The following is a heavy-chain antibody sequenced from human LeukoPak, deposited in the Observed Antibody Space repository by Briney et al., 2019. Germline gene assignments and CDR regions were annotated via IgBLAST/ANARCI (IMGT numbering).Heavy chain of an antibody. CDR1: GFTFDDYA. V-gene: IGHV3-9*01. D-gene: IGHD6-19*01. CDR3: AKDSDSFSSGWYYFDY. J-gene: IGHJ4*02. CDR2: ISWNSGSI. Sequence: GGSLRLSCAASGFTFDDYAMPWVRQAPGKGLEWVSGISWNSGSIGYADSVKGRFTISRDNAKNSLYLQMNSLRAEDTALYYCAKDSDSFSSGWYYFDYWGQGTLVTVSS.